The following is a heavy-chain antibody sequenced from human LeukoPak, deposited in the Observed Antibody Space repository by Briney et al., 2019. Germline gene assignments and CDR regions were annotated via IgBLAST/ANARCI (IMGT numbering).Heavy chain of an antibody. CDR2: INPNSGGT. CDR1: GYTFTGHY. D-gene: IGHD6-19*01. V-gene: IGHV1-2*06. Sequence: ASVKVSCTDSGYTFTGHYIHWVRQAPGQGLEWMGRINPNSGGTNYAQKLQGRVTMTTDTSTSTAYMELRSLRSDDTAVYYCARGLAEFDYWGQGTLVTVSS. CDR3: ARGLAEFDY. J-gene: IGHJ4*02.